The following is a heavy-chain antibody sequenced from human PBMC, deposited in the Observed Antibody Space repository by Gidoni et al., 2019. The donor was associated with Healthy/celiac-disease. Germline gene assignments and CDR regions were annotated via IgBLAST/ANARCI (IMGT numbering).Heavy chain of an antibody. Sequence: QVQLVESGGGVVQPGRSLRLSCAASGFTFSSSGMHWVRQAPGKGLEWVAVRWYEGSNKYYADSVKGRFTISRDNSKNTLYLQMNSLRAEDTAVYYCASSIAAAGTRYYYGMDVWGQGTTVTVSS. V-gene: IGHV3-33*01. D-gene: IGHD6-13*01. CDR3: ASSIAAAGTRYYYGMDV. CDR1: GFTFSSSG. CDR2: RWYEGSNK. J-gene: IGHJ6*02.